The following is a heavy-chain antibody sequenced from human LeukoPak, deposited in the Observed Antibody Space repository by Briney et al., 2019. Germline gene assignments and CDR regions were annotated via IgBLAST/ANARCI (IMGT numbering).Heavy chain of an antibody. D-gene: IGHD6-13*01. CDR2: ISSSGSTI. Sequence: PGRSLRLSCAASGFTFSDYYMSWIRQAPGKGLEWVSYISSSGSTIYYADSVKGRFTISRDNAKNSLYLQMNSLRAEDTAVYYCARCQGYSSSCYWFDPWGQGTLVTVSS. CDR3: ARCQGYSSSCYWFDP. J-gene: IGHJ5*02. CDR1: GFTFSDYY. V-gene: IGHV3-11*01.